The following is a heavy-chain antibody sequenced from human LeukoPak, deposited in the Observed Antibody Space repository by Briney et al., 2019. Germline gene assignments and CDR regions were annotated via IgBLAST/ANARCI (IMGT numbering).Heavy chain of an antibody. D-gene: IGHD3-3*01. V-gene: IGHV4-34*01. CDR3: ARSCTYYDFWSGYYRSAGLPKAKFDP. Sequence: SETLSLTCAVYGGSFSGYYWSWIRQPPGKGLEWIGEINHSGSTNYNPSLKSRVTISVDTSKNQFSLKLSSVTAADTAVYYCARSCTYYDFWSGYYRSAGLPKAKFDPWGQGTLVTVSS. J-gene: IGHJ5*02. CDR2: INHSGST. CDR1: GGSFSGYY.